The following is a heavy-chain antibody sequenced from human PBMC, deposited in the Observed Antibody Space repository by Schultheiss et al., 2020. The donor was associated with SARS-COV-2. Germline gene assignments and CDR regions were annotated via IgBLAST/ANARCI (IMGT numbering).Heavy chain of an antibody. J-gene: IGHJ4*02. V-gene: IGHV3-43D*04. CDR3: ARDVDSSGDDY. CDR2: ISWDGGST. CDR1: GFTFDDYA. D-gene: IGHD3-22*01. Sequence: GGSLRLSCAASGFTFDDYAMHWVRQAPGKGLEWVSLISWDGGSTYYADSVKGRFTISRDNSKNSLYLQMNSLRAEDTAVYYCARDVDSSGDDYWGQGTLVTVSS.